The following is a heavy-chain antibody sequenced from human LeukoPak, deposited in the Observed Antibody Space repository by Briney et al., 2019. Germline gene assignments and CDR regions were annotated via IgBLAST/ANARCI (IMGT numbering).Heavy chain of an antibody. Sequence: GRSLRLSCADSGFTFSAYAVHWVRQAPGKGLEWVALISYDGIYKDYADSVKGRFTVSRDNSRRTLDLQMNSLRPEDTGIYYCTRDRDSGAFDIWGQGTTVTVS. CDR1: GFTFSAYA. D-gene: IGHD3-10*01. V-gene: IGHV3-30-3*01. CDR2: ISYDGIYK. J-gene: IGHJ3*02. CDR3: TRDRDSGAFDI.